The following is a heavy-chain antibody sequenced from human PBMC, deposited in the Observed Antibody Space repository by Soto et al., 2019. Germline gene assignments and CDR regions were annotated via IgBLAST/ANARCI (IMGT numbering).Heavy chain of an antibody. CDR1: GYTFINFD. J-gene: IGHJ5*02. Sequence: QVQLVQSGAEVKEPGASVRVSCKASGYTFINFDISWVRQAAGQGLEWLGWMNPGSGKTGYASKFQGRVAMTRDVSTGTSHLELSSLTSDDTAIYYCARMASPGTLTWFDPWGQGTLVTVSS. D-gene: IGHD1-26*01. CDR2: MNPGSGKT. CDR3: ARMASPGTLTWFDP. V-gene: IGHV1-8*02.